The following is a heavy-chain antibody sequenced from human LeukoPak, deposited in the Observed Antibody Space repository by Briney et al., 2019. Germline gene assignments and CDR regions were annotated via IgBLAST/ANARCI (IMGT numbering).Heavy chain of an antibody. CDR3: ARFYWYFDL. Sequence: SETLSLTCNVSGGSISSYYWSWIRQPPGKGLEWIAYIYNSGSINYNPSPESRVIMSVDTSKNHFSLKLSSVTAADTAVYYCARFYWYFDLWGRGTVVTVSS. CDR1: GGSISSYY. V-gene: IGHV4-59*08. CDR2: IYNSGSI. J-gene: IGHJ2*01.